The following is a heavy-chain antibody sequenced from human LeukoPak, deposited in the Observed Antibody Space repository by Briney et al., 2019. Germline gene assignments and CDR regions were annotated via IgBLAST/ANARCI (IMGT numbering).Heavy chain of an antibody. CDR2: INHSGST. V-gene: IGHV4-34*01. Sequence: SETLSLTCTVSGGSISGYYWSWIRQPPGKGLEWIGEINHSGSTNYNPSLKSRVTISVDTSKNQFSLKLSSVTAADTAVYYCARGRVLGFGEPLYYFDCWAREPWSPSPQ. CDR3: ARGRVLGFGEPLYYFDC. CDR1: GGSISGYY. J-gene: IGHJ4*02. D-gene: IGHD3-10*01.